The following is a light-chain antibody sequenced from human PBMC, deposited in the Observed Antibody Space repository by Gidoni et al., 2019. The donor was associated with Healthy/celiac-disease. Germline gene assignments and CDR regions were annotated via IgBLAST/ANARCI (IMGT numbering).Light chain of an antibody. J-gene: IGKJ4*01. CDR2: DAS. CDR1: QSVSSY. V-gene: IGKV3-11*01. CDR3: QQRSNWLT. Sequence: EIVLTQSPATLSLSPGERATLSCRASQSVSSYFAWYQQKPGQAPRLLIYDASNSATGIPSRFSGTVSGTYFTLTISSLEPEDFAVYYCQQRSNWLTFGGGTKVEIK.